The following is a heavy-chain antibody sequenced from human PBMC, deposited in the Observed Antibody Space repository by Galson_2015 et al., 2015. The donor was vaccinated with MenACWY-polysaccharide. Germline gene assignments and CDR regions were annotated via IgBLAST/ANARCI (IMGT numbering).Heavy chain of an antibody. D-gene: IGHD3-10*01. J-gene: IGHJ4*02. V-gene: IGHV3-11*01. CDR2: TSGSGSVT. CDR3: ARDSRGARSSYFDN. CDR1: GFTFSDYY. Sequence: SLRLSCAASGFTFSDYYIHWIRQTPGKGLEWLAYTSGSGSVTYFADSVEGRFIISRDNAKNSLYLQMNSLRAEDTAVYFWARDSRGARSSYFDNWGQGIQVTGSS.